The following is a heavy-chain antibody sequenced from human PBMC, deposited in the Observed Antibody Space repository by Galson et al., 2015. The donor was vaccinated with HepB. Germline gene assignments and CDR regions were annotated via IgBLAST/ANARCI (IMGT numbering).Heavy chain of an antibody. V-gene: IGHV3-30-3*01. CDR1: GFTFSSYA. J-gene: IGHJ6*02. D-gene: IGHD2-2*01. Sequence: SLRLSCAASGFTFSSYAMHWVRQAPGKGLEWVAVISYDGSNKYYADSVKGRFTISRDNSKNTLYLQMNSLRAEDTAVYYCAKDGNVGYCSSTSCRHYYYYGMDVWGQGTTVTVSS. CDR2: ISYDGSNK. CDR3: AKDGNVGYCSSTSCRHYYYYGMDV.